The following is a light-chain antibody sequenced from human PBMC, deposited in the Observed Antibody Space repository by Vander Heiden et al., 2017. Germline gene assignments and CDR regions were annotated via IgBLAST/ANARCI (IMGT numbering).Light chain of an antibody. Sequence: SYELTKPPSVSVSPGQTASITCSGDKLGDKYACWYQQKPGQSPVLVIYQDSKRPSGIPERFSGSNSGNKATLTISGTQAMDEAYYYCQAWDSSTVVFGGGTKLTVL. CDR1: KLGDKY. V-gene: IGLV3-1*01. CDR2: QDS. J-gene: IGLJ2*01. CDR3: QAWDSSTVV.